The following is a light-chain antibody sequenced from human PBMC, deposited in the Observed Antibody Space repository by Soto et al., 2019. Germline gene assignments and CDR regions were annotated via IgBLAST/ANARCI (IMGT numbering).Light chain of an antibody. CDR1: QSVSSNH. J-gene: IGKJ1*01. Sequence: ESMLTQSPGTLSLSPGERATLSCRASQSVSSNHLAWYQQKRGQPPRLLIYGASSRATGTPGRSSGSGSGTDFTLTVTRLEPEDFAVYYCQQYGSSPQTFGQGTKVDIK. CDR2: GAS. CDR3: QQYGSSPQT. V-gene: IGKV3-20*01.